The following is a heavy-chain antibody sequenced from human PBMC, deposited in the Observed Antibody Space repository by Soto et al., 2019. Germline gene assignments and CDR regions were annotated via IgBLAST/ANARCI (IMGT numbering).Heavy chain of an antibody. V-gene: IGHV3-48*01. CDR2: ISSSSSTI. CDR3: ARDSDDSSGYYLLGVYYFDY. CDR1: GFPVSSNY. D-gene: IGHD3-22*01. Sequence: VGSLRLSCASSGFPVSSNYMIWVRQAPGKGLEWVSYISSSSSTIYYADSVKGRFTISRDNAKNSLYLQMNSLRAEDTAVYYCARDSDDSSGYYLLGVYYFDYWGQGTLVTVSS. J-gene: IGHJ4*02.